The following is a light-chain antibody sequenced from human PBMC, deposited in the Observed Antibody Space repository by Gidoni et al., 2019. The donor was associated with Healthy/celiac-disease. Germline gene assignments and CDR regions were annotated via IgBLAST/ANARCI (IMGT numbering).Light chain of an antibody. CDR1: SSNIGAGYD. CDR2: GTS. CDR3: QSYDSSLSGPVV. Sequence: QSVLTQPPSVSGATGQRVTISCTGSSSNIGAGYDVHWYQQLPGTAPKRLIYGTSNRPSGVPVRFSGSKSGTSASLAITGLQAEDEADYDCQSYDSSLSGPVVFGGGTKLTVL. V-gene: IGLV1-40*01. J-gene: IGLJ2*01.